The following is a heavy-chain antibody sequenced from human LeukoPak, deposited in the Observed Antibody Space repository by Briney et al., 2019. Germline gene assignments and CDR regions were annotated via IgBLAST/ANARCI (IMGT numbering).Heavy chain of an antibody. D-gene: IGHD3-3*02. CDR3: ARVIRYYFDY. J-gene: IGHJ4*02. CDR2: IYSGGST. CDR1: GFTFNIYE. V-gene: IGHV3-53*01. Sequence: PGGSLRLSCAASGFTFNIYEMNWVRQAPGKGLEWVSVIYSGGSTYYADSVKGRFTISRDNSKNTLYLQMNSLRAEDTAVYYCARVIRYYFDYWGQGTLVTVSS.